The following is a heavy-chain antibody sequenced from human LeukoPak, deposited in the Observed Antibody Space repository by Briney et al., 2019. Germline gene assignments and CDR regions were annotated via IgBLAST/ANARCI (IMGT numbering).Heavy chain of an antibody. V-gene: IGHV3-23*01. CDR3: AKSWNYYDSSGDDALDI. J-gene: IGHJ3*02. D-gene: IGHD3-22*01. Sequence: PGGTLRLSYAASGFTFSSYGMSWVRQAPGKGLEWVSGISGSGISTYYADSVKGRFTISRDNSKNTLYLQMNSLRVEDTAVYYCAKSWNYYDSSGDDALDIWGQGTMVTVSS. CDR1: GFTFSSYG. CDR2: ISGSGIST.